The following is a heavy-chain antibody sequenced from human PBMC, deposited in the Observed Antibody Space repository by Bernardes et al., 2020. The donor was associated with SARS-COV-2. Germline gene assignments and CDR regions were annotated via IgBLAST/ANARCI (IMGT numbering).Heavy chain of an antibody. V-gene: IGHV1-69*04. CDR1: GGTFSSYA. D-gene: IGHD4-4*01. CDR3: AREPLFYSNSYYYYGMDV. CDR2: IIPILGIA. Sequence: SVKVSCMASGGTFSSYAISWVRQAPGQGLEWMGRIIPILGIANYAQKFQGRVTITADKSTSTAYMELSSLRSEDTAVYYCAREPLFYSNSYYYYGMDVWGQGTTVTVSS. J-gene: IGHJ6*02.